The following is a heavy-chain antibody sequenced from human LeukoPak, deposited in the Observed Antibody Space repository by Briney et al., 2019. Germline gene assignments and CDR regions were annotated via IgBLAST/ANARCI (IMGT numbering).Heavy chain of an antibody. CDR3: ARGPVVVVPAHTYYFDY. V-gene: IGHV3-7*01. D-gene: IGHD2-21*02. CDR1: GFTFSSYW. J-gene: IGHJ4*02. Sequence: PGGSLRLSCAASGFTFSSYWMRWVRQAPGKGVEWVANIKQDGSEKYYVDCVKGRFTNARENAKNSVYLQMNSLRAEDTAVYYCARGPVVVVPAHTYYFDYWDQGTLVTVSS. CDR2: IKQDGSEK.